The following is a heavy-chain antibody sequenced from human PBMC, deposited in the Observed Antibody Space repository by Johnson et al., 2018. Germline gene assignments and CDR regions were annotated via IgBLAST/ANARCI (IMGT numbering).Heavy chain of an antibody. J-gene: IGHJ6*03. Sequence: QVQLVESEGGVVQPGRSLRLSCAASGFTFSSYAMHWVRQAPGKGLEWVAVISYDGSNKYYADSVKGRFTISRDNSKNTLYLQMNSLRAEDTAVYYCARDRSSCSGGSCYLYYYYYYMDVWGKGTTVTVSS. CDR2: ISYDGSNK. CDR1: GFTFSSYA. V-gene: IGHV3-30-3*01. CDR3: ARDRSSCSGGSCYLYYYYYYMDV. D-gene: IGHD2-15*01.